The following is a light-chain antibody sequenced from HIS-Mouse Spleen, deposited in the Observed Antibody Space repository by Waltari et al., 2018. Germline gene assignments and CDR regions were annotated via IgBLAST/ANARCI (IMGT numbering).Light chain of an antibody. CDR2: LGS. Sequence: DIVMTQSPLSLPVTPGEPASISCRSSQSLLHSNGYNYLDWYLQKPGQSPQLLIYLGSNRASGVPDRFSGSGSGTDCTLKISRVEAEDVGVYYCMQALQTHRTFGQGTKVEIK. CDR1: QSLLHSNGYNY. J-gene: IGKJ1*01. V-gene: IGKV2-28*01. CDR3: MQALQTHRT.